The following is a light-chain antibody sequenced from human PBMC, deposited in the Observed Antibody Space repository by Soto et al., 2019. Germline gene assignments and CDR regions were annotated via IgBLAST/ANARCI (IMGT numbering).Light chain of an antibody. CDR3: QTWGSGIRVV. CDR1: SGHSSYA. Sequence: QPVLTQSPSASASLGASVKLTCTLSSGHSSYAIAWHQQQSEKGPRYLMKLNSDGSHSKGDGIPDRFSGSSSGAERYLTISSLQSEDEADYYCQTWGSGIRVVFGGGTKLTVL. CDR2: LNSDGSH. V-gene: IGLV4-69*01. J-gene: IGLJ2*01.